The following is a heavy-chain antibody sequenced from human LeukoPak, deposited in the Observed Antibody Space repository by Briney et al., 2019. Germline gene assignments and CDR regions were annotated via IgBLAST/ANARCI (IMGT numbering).Heavy chain of an antibody. J-gene: IGHJ4*02. CDR3: ARVNTAMVYGSDY. D-gene: IGHD5-18*01. V-gene: IGHV4-34*01. CDR2: INHSGST. CDR1: GGSFSGYY. Sequence: PSETLSLTCAVYGGSFSGYYWSWIRQPPGKGLEWIGEINHSGSTNYNPSLKSRVTISVDTSKNQFSPKLSSVTAADTAVYYCARVNTAMVYGSDYWGQGTLVTVSS.